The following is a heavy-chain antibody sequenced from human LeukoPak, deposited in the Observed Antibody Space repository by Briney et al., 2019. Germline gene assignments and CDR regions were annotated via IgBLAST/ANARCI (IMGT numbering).Heavy chain of an antibody. CDR2: ISSSSSYI. V-gene: IGHV3-21*01. Sequence: GGSLRLSCAASGFTFSSYSMNWVRQAPGKGLEWVSSISSSSSYIYYADSVKGRFTISRDNAKNSLYLQMNSLRAEDTAVYYCARDPTGYYTPRPDFDYWGQGTLVTVSS. J-gene: IGHJ4*02. D-gene: IGHD3/OR15-3a*01. CDR1: GFTFSSYS. CDR3: ARDPTGYYTPRPDFDY.